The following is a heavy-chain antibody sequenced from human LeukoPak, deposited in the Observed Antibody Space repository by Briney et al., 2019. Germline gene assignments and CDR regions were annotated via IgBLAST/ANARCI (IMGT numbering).Heavy chain of an antibody. CDR1: GFTFSSYP. J-gene: IGHJ6*03. V-gene: IGHV3-30-3*01. D-gene: IGHD2-2*01. Sequence: GGSLRLSCAASGFTFSSYPMHWVRQAPGKGLECVAVVSDDGNKKFDADFVKGRFTISRDNSKNTLYLQMNSLRGEDTAVYYCARGQLLLEGYFYYMDVWGEGTTVAASS. CDR3: ARGQLLLEGYFYYMDV. CDR2: VSDDGNKK.